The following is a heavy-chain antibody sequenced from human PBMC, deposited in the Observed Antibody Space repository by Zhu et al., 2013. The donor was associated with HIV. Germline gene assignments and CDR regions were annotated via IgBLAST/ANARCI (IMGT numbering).Heavy chain of an antibody. CDR3: ARGGIVVVPAAEYYYFDY. CDR2: INPNSGGT. D-gene: IGHD2-2*01. Sequence: QVQLVQSGAEVKKPGASVKVSCKASGYTFTGYYMHWVRQAPGQGLEWMGWINPNSGGTNYAQKFQGWVTMTRDTSISTAYMELSRLRSDDTAVYYCARGGIVVVPAAEYYYFDYWGQGTLGHRLL. CDR1: GYTFTGYY. J-gene: IGHJ4*02. V-gene: IGHV1-2*04.